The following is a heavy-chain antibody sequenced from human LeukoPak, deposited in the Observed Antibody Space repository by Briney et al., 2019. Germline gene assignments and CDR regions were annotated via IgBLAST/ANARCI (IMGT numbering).Heavy chain of an antibody. J-gene: IGHJ4*02. CDR2: ISSSSSYI. V-gene: IGHV3-21*01. CDR1: GFTFSSYS. D-gene: IGHD3-10*01. Sequence: PGGSLRLSCAASGFTFSSYSMNWVRQAPGKGLEWVSSISSSSSYIYYADSVKGRFTISRDNAKDSLYLQMNSLRAEDTAVYYCARDHSFTVVRGVIDYWGQGTLVTVSS. CDR3: ARDHSFTVVRGVIDY.